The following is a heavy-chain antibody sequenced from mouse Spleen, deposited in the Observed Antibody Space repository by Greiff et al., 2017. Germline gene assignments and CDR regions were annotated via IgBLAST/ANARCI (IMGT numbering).Heavy chain of an antibody. V-gene: IGHV5-16*02. CDR1: GFTFSDYY. J-gene: IGHJ2*01. CDR3: ARHEDY. CDR2: INYDGSST. Sequence: EVKLMESEGGLVQPGSSMKLSCTASGFTFSDYYMAWVRQVPEKGLEWVANINYDGSSTYYLDSLKSRFIISRDNAKNILYLQMSSLKSEDTAMYYCARHEDYWGQGTTLTVSS.